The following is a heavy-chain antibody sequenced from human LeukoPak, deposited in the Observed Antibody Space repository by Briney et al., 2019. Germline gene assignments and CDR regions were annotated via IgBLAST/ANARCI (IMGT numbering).Heavy chain of an antibody. CDR2: IYYSGST. Sequence: PSETLSLTCTVSGGSISCHYWSWIRQPPGKGLEWIGYIYYSGSTNYNPSLKSRVTISVDTSKNQFSLKLSSVTAADTAVYYCARGRSEASYYYYYMDVWGKGTTVSVSS. J-gene: IGHJ6*03. CDR1: GGSISCHY. D-gene: IGHD1-26*01. CDR3: ARGRSEASYYYYYMDV. V-gene: IGHV4-59*11.